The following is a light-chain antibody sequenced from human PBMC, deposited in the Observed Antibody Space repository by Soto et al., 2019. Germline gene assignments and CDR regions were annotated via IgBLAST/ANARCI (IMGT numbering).Light chain of an antibody. CDR3: QQRSKWLT. Sequence: QSPLTLSLSPAERAPLSFRASQSVSSYLAWYQQKPGQAPRLLIYDASNRATGIPARFSGSGSGTDFTLTISSLEPEDFAVYYCQQRSKWLTFGGGTKVDI. CDR2: DAS. V-gene: IGKV3-11*01. CDR1: QSVSSY. J-gene: IGKJ4*01.